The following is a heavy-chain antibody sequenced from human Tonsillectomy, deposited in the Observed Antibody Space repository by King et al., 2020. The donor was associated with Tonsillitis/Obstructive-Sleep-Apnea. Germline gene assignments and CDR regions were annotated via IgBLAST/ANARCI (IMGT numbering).Heavy chain of an antibody. Sequence: VQLVESGGGLVQPGGSLRLSCAASGFTFSSYDMHWVRQATGKGLEWVSAIGTAGDTYYPGSVKGRFTISRENAKNSLYLQMNSLRAGDTAVYYCARDPEWGPLAYMAVWGKGTTVTVSS. CDR3: ARDPEWGPLAYMAV. J-gene: IGHJ6*03. CDR1: GFTFSSYD. CDR2: IGTAGDT. D-gene: IGHD3-3*01. V-gene: IGHV3-13*01.